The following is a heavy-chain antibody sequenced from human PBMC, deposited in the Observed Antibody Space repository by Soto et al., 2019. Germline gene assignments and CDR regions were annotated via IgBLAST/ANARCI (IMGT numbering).Heavy chain of an antibody. CDR1: GGTFSSYA. CDR3: ARQKGDQFRGWCDP. V-gene: IGHV1-69*13. Sequence: PVKVSCKASGGTFSSYAISWVRQAPGQGLEWMGGIIPIFGTANYAQKFQGRVTITADESTSTAYMELSSLRSEDTAVYYCARQKGDQFRGWCDPWGQGTIGTVSA. D-gene: IGHD2-21*01. J-gene: IGHJ5*02. CDR2: IIPIFGTA.